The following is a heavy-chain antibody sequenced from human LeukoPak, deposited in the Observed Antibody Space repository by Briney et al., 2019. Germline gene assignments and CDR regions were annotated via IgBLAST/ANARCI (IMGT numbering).Heavy chain of an antibody. D-gene: IGHD2-15*01. Sequence: GGSLRLSCAASGFTVSSIYMSWVRQAPGKGLEWVSVIYSGGSTYYADSVKGRFTISRDNSKNTLYLQMNSLRAEDTAVYYCARDRAVALPTYYYYMDVWGKGTTVTVSS. V-gene: IGHV3-66*01. J-gene: IGHJ6*03. CDR3: ARDRAVALPTYYYYMDV. CDR1: GFTVSSIY. CDR2: IYSGGST.